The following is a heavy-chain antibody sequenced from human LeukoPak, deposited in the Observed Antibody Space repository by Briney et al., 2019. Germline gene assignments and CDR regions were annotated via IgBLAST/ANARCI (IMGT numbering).Heavy chain of an antibody. Sequence: SETLSLTCTVSGGSISSYYWSWIRQPPGKGLEWIGYIYYSGSTNYNPSLESRVTISVDTSKNQFSLKLSSVTAADTAVYYCARVPIQLWSYWYFDLWGRGTLVTVSS. D-gene: IGHD5-18*01. J-gene: IGHJ2*01. CDR1: GGSISSYY. CDR2: IYYSGST. CDR3: ARVPIQLWSYWYFDL. V-gene: IGHV4-59*01.